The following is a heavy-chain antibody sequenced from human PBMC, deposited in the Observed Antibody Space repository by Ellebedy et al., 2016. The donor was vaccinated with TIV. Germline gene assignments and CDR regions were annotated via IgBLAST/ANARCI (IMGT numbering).Heavy chain of an antibody. J-gene: IGHJ3*02. V-gene: IGHV3-48*04. D-gene: IGHD5-24*01. CDR2: ISSSGTTI. CDR1: GIPFRNNS. Sequence: GESLKIPCAASGIPFRNNSMNWVRQAPGKGLEWVSYISSSGTTIYYADSVKGRFTISRDNAKISLYLQMNSLTADDTAVYYCANGAYDIWGQGKMVTVSS. CDR3: ANGAYDI.